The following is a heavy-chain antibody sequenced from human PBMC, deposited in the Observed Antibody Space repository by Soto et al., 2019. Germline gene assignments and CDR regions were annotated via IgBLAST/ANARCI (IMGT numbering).Heavy chain of an antibody. CDR3: ARAGRPTIAVAGHTFDY. CDR1: GGTFSSYA. CDR2: IIPIFGTA. D-gene: IGHD6-19*01. V-gene: IGHV1-69*13. Sequence: EASVKVSCKASGGTFSSYAISWVRQAPGQGLEWMGGIIPIFGTANYAQKFQGRVTITADESTSTAYMELSSLRSEDTAVYYCARAGRPTIAVAGHTFDYWGQGTLVTVSS. J-gene: IGHJ4*02.